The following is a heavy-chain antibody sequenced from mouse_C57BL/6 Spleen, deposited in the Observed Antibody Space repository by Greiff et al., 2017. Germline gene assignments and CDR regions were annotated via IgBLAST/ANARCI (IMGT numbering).Heavy chain of an antibody. CDR1: GYTFTDYN. D-gene: IGHD1-1*01. V-gene: IGHV1-18*01. CDR3: ARTAYYGSSSLYWYFDV. Sequence: VQLQQSGPELVKPGASVKIPCKASGYTFTDYNMDWVKQSHGKSLEWIGDINPNNGGTIYNQKFKGKATLTVDKSSSTAYMELRSLTSEDTAVYYCARTAYYGSSSLYWYFDVWGTGTTVTVSS. J-gene: IGHJ1*03. CDR2: INPNNGGT.